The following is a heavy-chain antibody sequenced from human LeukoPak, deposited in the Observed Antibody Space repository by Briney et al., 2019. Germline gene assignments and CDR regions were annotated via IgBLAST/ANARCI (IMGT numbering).Heavy chain of an antibody. CDR3: ARGGPYCGGDCYLYYMDV. J-gene: IGHJ6*03. D-gene: IGHD2-21*01. Sequence: GGPLRLSCAASGFTFSSYSMNWVRQAPGKGLEWVSYISSSSSTIYYADSVKGRFTISRDNAKNSLYLQMNSLRAEDTAVYYCARGGPYCGGDCYLYYMDVWGKGTTVTVSS. CDR2: ISSSSSTI. V-gene: IGHV3-48*01. CDR1: GFTFSSYS.